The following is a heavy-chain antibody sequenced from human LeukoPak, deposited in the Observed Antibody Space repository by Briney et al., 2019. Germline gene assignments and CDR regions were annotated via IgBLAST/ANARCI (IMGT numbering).Heavy chain of an antibody. CDR2: IRYDGSNK. V-gene: IGHV3-30*02. D-gene: IGHD2-2*01. CDR3: AKEYCSSTSCYAYYFDY. J-gene: IGHJ4*02. Sequence: GGSLRLSCAASGFTFSSYGMHWVRQAPGKGLGWVGFIRYDGSNKYYADSVKGRFTISRDNSNNTLYLQMNSLRAEDTAVYYCAKEYCSSTSCYAYYFDYWCQGTLVTVSS. CDR1: GFTFSSYG.